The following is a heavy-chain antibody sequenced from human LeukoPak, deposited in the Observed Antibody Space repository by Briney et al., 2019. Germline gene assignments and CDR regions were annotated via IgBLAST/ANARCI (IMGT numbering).Heavy chain of an antibody. D-gene: IGHD5-12*01. Sequence: GASVTVSFTASGGTFSIYAISWVRQAPGQGLEWMGGIIPIFGTANYSQKFQGRVTITADESTSTAYMELSSLRSEDTAVYYCARGIVATIEPTDAFDIWGQGTMVTVSS. V-gene: IGHV1-69*13. CDR3: ARGIVATIEPTDAFDI. J-gene: IGHJ3*02. CDR1: GGTFSIYA. CDR2: IIPIFGTA.